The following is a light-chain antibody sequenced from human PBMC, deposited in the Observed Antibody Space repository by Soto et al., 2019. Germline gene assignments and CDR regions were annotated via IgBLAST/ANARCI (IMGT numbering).Light chain of an antibody. Sequence: QSVLTQPPSASGTAGQRVTISCSGSNSNIRSNTVNWYQQLPGTAPKLLIYSNSQRPSGVPDRFSGSKSGTSASLAISGLQSEDEADYYCAAWDDSLSGYVFGTGTKLTVL. J-gene: IGLJ1*01. V-gene: IGLV1-44*01. CDR2: SNS. CDR1: NSNIRSNT. CDR3: AAWDDSLSGYV.